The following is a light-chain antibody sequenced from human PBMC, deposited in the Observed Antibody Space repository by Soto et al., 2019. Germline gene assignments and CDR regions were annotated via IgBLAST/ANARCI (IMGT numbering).Light chain of an antibody. J-gene: IGKJ2*01. CDR2: KAS. V-gene: IGKV1-5*03. Sequence: DIQMTQSPSTLSASVGDRVIITCRASQNINVWLAWFQQKPGTAPKLLIYKASILERGVPSRFRGSGSGTEFTLTISSLQPDDFATYYCLQYSAFPHTFGQGTKVDIK. CDR3: LQYSAFPHT. CDR1: QNINVW.